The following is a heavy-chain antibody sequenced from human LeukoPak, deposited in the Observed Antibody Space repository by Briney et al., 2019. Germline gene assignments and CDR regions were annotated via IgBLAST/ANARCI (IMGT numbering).Heavy chain of an antibody. CDR1: GGSISSSNYY. Sequence: SETLSLTCTVSGGSISSSNYYWGWIRQPPGKGLEWIGNIYYSGSTYYNPSLKSRVTISVDTSKNQFSLKLSSVTAADTAVYYCARAPYYDFWSGSNWFDPWGQGTLVTVSS. J-gene: IGHJ5*02. D-gene: IGHD3-3*01. CDR2: IYYSGST. V-gene: IGHV4-39*07. CDR3: ARAPYYDFWSGSNWFDP.